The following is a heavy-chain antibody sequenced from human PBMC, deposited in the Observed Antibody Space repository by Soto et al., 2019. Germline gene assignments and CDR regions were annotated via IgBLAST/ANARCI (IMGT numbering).Heavy chain of an antibody. Sequence: SETLSLTCTVSGGSISGYYWSWIRQPPGKGLEWIGYIYYSGSTTYNPSLKSPVTISVDTSRNQFSLKLSSVTAADTAVYYCAKVRDDHSYFFVYWGQGTLVTVSS. CDR3: AKVRDDHSYFFVY. CDR1: GGSISGYY. J-gene: IGHJ4*02. CDR2: IYYSGST. V-gene: IGHV4-59*01. D-gene: IGHD6-6*01.